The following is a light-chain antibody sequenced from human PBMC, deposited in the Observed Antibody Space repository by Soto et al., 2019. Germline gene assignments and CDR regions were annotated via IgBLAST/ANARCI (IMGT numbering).Light chain of an antibody. J-gene: IGKJ2*01. Sequence: DIQMTQSPSSLSASVGDRVTITCRSSQSISHYLNWYQQKPGKAPNLLIYVASSLHSGGSSRFSGSGSGTDVTLAISSLPPEDSATYYCQQSSSGPNTFGQGTKVE. V-gene: IGKV1-39*01. CDR3: QQSSSGPNT. CDR1: QSISHY. CDR2: VAS.